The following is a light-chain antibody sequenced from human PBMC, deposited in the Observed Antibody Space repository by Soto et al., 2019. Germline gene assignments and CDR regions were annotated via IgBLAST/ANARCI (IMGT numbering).Light chain of an antibody. CDR3: CSYAGSRTYV. V-gene: IGLV2-23*01. CDR1: SSDIGSYDL. Sequence: HSALTQPASVSGPLGQSIVISCTGSSSDIGSYDLVSWYQQYPGKAPKVVIFEGTKRPSGVSNRFSGSKSGNTAFLTISGLQTEDEADYYCCSYAGSRTYVLGAGTKVTVL. J-gene: IGLJ1*01. CDR2: EGT.